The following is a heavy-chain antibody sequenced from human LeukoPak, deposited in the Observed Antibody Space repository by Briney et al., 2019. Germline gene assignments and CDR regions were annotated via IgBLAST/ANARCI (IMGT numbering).Heavy chain of an antibody. CDR3: ARQPIVVDLAAIGWFDP. V-gene: IGHV3-21*01. CDR1: GFTFSSYS. D-gene: IGHD2-2*01. CDR2: ISSSSSYI. Sequence: PGGTLRLSCAASGFTFSSYSMNWVRQAPGKGLECVSSISSSSSYIYYAASVKGRFTTSRDNANHSLYLHMNSPRAEPPTVSCFARQPIVVDLAAIGWFDPWGQGTLVTVSS. J-gene: IGHJ5*02.